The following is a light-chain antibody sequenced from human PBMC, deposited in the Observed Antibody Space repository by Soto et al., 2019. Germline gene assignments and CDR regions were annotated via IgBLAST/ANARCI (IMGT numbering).Light chain of an antibody. Sequence: EIVLTQSPGTLSLSPGERATLSCRASQSVSSSHLAWYQQKAGQAPRVLIYGASSRAAVIPDRFSGSESGTDFTLTSSRLEPEDFAVYYCQKYGSSPCTFGQGTKVEIK. CDR3: QKYGSSPCT. CDR1: QSVSSSH. J-gene: IGKJ1*01. V-gene: IGKV3-20*01. CDR2: GAS.